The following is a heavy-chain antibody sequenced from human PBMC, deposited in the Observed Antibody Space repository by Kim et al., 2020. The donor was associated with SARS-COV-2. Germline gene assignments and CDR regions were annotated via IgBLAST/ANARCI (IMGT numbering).Heavy chain of an antibody. V-gene: IGHV3-15*01. D-gene: IGHD2-2*02. CDR3: TQGIGYSMDV. CDR2: GETV. J-gene: IGHJ6*01. Sequence: GETVEYAPPVKGRFTISRDDTKNTMYLQMNSLKSEDTAVYYCTQGIGYSMDVWGKGPRSPSPQ.